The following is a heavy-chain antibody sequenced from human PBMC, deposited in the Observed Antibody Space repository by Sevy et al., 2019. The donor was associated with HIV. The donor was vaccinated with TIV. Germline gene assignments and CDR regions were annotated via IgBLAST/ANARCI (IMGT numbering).Heavy chain of an antibody. V-gene: IGHV4-34*01. D-gene: IGHD3-3*01. CDR3: ARGGDGVVPSPIMGLCPWTKYWYFDL. CDR2: VNHSGST. Sequence: SETLSLTCAVSGGSFSGYSWDWIRQPPGKGLEWIGEVNHSGSTNYNPSLKSRVTISVDTSKNQFSLKLNLVTAADTAVYYCARGGDGVVPSPIMGLCPWTKYWYFDLWGRGTLVTVSS. J-gene: IGHJ2*01. CDR1: GGSFSGYS.